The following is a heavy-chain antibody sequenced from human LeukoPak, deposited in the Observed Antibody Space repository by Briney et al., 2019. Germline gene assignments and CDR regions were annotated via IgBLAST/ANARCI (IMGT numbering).Heavy chain of an antibody. CDR1: GYTFTSYG. Sequence: ASVKVSCKASGYTFTSYGISWVRQAPGQGLEWMGWVSAYNGNTNYAQKLQGRVTMTTDTSTSTAYMELRSLRSDDTAVYYCARDVGPYSSGWYGEKWFDPWGQGTLVTVSS. CDR3: ARDVGPYSSGWYGEKWFDP. V-gene: IGHV1-18*01. CDR2: VSAYNGNT. D-gene: IGHD6-19*01. J-gene: IGHJ5*02.